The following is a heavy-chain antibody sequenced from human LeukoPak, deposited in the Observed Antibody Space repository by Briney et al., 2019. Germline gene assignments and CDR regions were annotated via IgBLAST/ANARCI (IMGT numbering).Heavy chain of an antibody. D-gene: IGHD2-2*01. V-gene: IGHV1-46*03. CDR1: GYTFTSYY. Sequence: ASVKVSCKASGYTFTSYYMHWVRQAPGQGLEWMGIINPSGGSTSYAQKFQGRVTMTRDTSTSTVYMELGSLRSEDTAVYYCARVSPRYCSSTSCYGENWYFDLWGRGTLVTVSS. CDR3: ARVSPRYCSSTSCYGENWYFDL. CDR2: INPSGGST. J-gene: IGHJ2*01.